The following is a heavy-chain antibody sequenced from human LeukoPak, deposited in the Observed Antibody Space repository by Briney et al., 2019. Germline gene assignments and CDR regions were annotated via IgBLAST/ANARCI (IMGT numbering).Heavy chain of an antibody. CDR1: GGSISSGNW. CDR2: IYHSGST. J-gene: IGHJ5*02. V-gene: IGHV4-4*02. Sequence: QTSGTLSPTCAVSGGSISSGNWWSWVRQPPGKGLEWIGEIYHSGSTNYNPSLKSRVTISVDKSKNQFSLKLSSVTAADTAVYYCARKISAAGSRWFDPWGQGTLVTVSS. D-gene: IGHD6-13*01. CDR3: ARKISAAGSRWFDP.